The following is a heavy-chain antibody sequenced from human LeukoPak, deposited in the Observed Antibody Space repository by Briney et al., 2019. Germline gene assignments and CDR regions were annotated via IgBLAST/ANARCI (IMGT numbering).Heavy chain of an antibody. D-gene: IGHD6-13*01. J-gene: IGHJ3*02. Sequence: PGGALRLSCAASGFTFSSYSMNWVRQAPGKGLEWVSSISSGSSYIYYADSVKGRFTISRDNAKNSLYLQMNSLRAEDTAVYYCARGLRRIAGHHDAFDIWGQGTMVTVSS. CDR1: GFTFSSYS. CDR3: ARGLRRIAGHHDAFDI. V-gene: IGHV3-21*01. CDR2: ISSGSSYI.